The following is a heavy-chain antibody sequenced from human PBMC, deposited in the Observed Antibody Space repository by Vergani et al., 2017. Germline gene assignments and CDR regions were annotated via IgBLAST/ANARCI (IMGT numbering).Heavy chain of an antibody. V-gene: IGHV3-49*04. CDR1: GFSFPGYA. Sequence: EVQLLESGGGLVQPGGSLRLSCEASGFSFPGYAMTWVRQAPGKGLEWVAFIWSKPYGGTTEYAASVKGRFTISRDDSKSIAYLQMSSLKAEDTAVYYCTRDRRDDSYAYFDYGGQGTLVTVSP. J-gene: IGHJ4*02. CDR3: TRDRRDDSYAYFDY. CDR2: IWSKPYGGTT. D-gene: IGHD3-16*01.